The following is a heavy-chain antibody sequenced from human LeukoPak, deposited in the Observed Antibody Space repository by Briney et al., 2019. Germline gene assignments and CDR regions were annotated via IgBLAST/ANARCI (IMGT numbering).Heavy chain of an antibody. CDR1: GFTFSSYR. D-gene: IGHD3-22*01. CDR2: ISSSSSYI. J-gene: IGHJ4*02. Sequence: GGSLRLSCAASGFTFSSYRMNWVRQAPGKGLEWVSSISSSSSYIYYADSVKGRFTISSDNAKNSLYLQMNSLRAEDTAVYYCARDMGYYDSSGYLDYWGQGTLVTVSS. V-gene: IGHV3-21*01. CDR3: ARDMGYYDSSGYLDY.